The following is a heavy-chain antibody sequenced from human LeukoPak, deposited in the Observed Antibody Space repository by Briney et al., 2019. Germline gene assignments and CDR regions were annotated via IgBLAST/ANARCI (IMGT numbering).Heavy chain of an antibody. CDR1: GGSFSGYY. J-gene: IGHJ5*02. CDR2: INHSGST. V-gene: IGHV4-34*01. Sequence: SETLSLTCAVYGGSFSGYYWSWIRQPPGKGLEWIGEINHSGSTNYNPSLKSRVTISVDTSKNQFSLKLSSVTAADTAVYYCARLTYYDILTGYYSSAGWFDPWGQGTLVTVSS. CDR3: ARLTYYDILTGYYSSAGWFDP. D-gene: IGHD3-9*01.